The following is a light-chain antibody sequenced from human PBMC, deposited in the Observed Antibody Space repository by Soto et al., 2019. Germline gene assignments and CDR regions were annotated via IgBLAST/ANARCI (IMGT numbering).Light chain of an antibody. CDR1: ECVSYSD. CDR2: DTS. CDR3: QQYGSSPIT. J-gene: IGKJ5*01. Sequence: EIVLTQPPASMSLSAGEMATLSCGASECVSYSDVAWYQVKGGLSPRLLIHDTSNRASGITDRFSGSKSGTDFTLTIRGLDPEDAAMYYCQQYGSSPITFGQGTRLE. V-gene: IGKV3D-20*01.